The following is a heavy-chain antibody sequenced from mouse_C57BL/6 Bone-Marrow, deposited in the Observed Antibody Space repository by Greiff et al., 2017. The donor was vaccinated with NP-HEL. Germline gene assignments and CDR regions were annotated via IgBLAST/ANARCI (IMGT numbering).Heavy chain of an antibody. V-gene: IGHV1-80*01. CDR3: ASLFSLEAY. CDR2: IYPGDGDT. Sequence: VQLQESGAELVKPGASVKISCKASGYAFSSYWMTWVKQRPGKGLEWIGQIYPGDGDTNYNGKFKGKATLTADKSSSTAYMQISSLTSEDSAVYFCASLFSLEAYWGKGTLVTVSA. CDR1: GYAFSSYW. D-gene: IGHD6-2*01. J-gene: IGHJ3*01.